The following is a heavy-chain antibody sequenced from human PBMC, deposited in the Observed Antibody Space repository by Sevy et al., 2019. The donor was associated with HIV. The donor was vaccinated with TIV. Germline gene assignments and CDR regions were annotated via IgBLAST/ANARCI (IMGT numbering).Heavy chain of an antibody. J-gene: IGHJ4*02. Sequence: SETLSLTCTVSGGSMNIYYWSWIRQPPGKGLEWIGYIYYSGSTNYNPSLKSRVTISVDTSKNQFSLKLRCVTAADTAVYYCARVGFNWNDVDYWGQGTLVTVSS. V-gene: IGHV4-59*01. CDR1: GGSMNIYY. CDR3: ARVGFNWNDVDY. D-gene: IGHD1-20*01. CDR2: IYYSGST.